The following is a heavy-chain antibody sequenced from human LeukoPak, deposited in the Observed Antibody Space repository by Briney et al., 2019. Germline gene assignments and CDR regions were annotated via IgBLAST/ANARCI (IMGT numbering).Heavy chain of an antibody. CDR2: VIGSYT. D-gene: IGHD6-13*01. CDR1: GFTFSSYV. J-gene: IGHJ4*02. V-gene: IGHV3-23*01. Sequence: EGSLRLSCAASGFTFSSYVMSWVRQAPGEGLEWVSAVIGSYTYYADSVKGRFTISRDNSKNTLFLEMNSLRAGDTAVYYCAKGSSSSRPYYFDSWGLGTLVIVSS. CDR3: AKGSSSSRPYYFDS.